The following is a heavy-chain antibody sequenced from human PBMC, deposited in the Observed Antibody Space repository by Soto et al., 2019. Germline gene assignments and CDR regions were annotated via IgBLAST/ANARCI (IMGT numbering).Heavy chain of an antibody. J-gene: IGHJ5*02. Sequence: EVQLVESGGGLVNPGGSLRISCAASGFTFRSFTMNWVRQAPGKGLEWVSTISSNSAYIYYTDALRGSCNISRDKAKNSLHLQMNSLRAEDTAVAYCTRDASRDSSARGWFDPWGPGTVVTVSA. V-gene: IGHV3-21*02. CDR2: ISSNSAYI. CDR3: TRDASRDSSARGWFDP. D-gene: IGHD6-13*01. CDR1: GFTFRSFT.